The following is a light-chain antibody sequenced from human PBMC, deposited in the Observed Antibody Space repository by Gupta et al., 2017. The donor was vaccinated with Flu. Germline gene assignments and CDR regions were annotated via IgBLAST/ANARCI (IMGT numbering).Light chain of an antibody. J-gene: IGLJ2*01. CDR1: SRGSGGCNH. V-gene: IGLV2-11*03. Sequence: VTISCTGTSRGSGGCNHDSRYQQHQGKAHQCMIYDVDKRPPGVPDRFSGSKSGSTASLTITGRQTEDEDEYYCSSYAGGDTLVFGGGTKVTVL. CDR2: DVD. CDR3: SSYAGGDTLV.